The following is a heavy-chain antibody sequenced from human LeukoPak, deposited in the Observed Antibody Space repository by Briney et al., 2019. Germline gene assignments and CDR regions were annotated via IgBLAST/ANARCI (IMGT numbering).Heavy chain of an antibody. D-gene: IGHD3-22*01. V-gene: IGHV1-69*05. CDR1: GGTFSSYA. CDR2: IIPIFGTA. J-gene: IGHJ4*02. CDR3: ASSIDYYGSSYFDY. Sequence: SVKVSCKASGGTFSSYAISWVRQAPGQGLEWMGGIIPIFGTANYAQKFQGRVTITTDESTSTAYMELSSLRSEDTAVYYCASSIDYYGSSYFDYWGQGTLVTVSS.